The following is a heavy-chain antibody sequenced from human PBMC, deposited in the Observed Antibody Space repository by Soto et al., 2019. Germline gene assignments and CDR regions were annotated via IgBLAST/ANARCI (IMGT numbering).Heavy chain of an antibody. V-gene: IGHV4-31*03. Sequence: QVQLQESGPGLVKPSQTLSLTCTVSGGSISSGGYYWSWIRQHPGKGLEWIGYIYYSGSTYYNPSLKSRVTISVDTSKNQFSLKLSSVTAADTAVYYCARRGDSSGYYLTHAFDIWGQGTMVTVSS. D-gene: IGHD3-22*01. CDR1: GGSISSGGYY. J-gene: IGHJ3*02. CDR2: IYYSGST. CDR3: ARRGDSSGYYLTHAFDI.